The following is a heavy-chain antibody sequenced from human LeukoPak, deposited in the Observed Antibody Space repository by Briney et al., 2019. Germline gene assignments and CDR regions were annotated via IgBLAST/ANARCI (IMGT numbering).Heavy chain of an antibody. CDR3: AREATVTTWNWFDP. J-gene: IGHJ5*02. CDR1: GGSISSYY. V-gene: IGHV4-59*01. Sequence: SETLSLTCTVSGGSISSYYWSWIRQPPGKGLEWIGYIYYSGSTNYNPSLKSQVTISVDTSKNQFSLKLSSVTAADTAVYYCAREATVTTWNWFDPWGQGTLVTVSS. CDR2: IYYSGST. D-gene: IGHD4-17*01.